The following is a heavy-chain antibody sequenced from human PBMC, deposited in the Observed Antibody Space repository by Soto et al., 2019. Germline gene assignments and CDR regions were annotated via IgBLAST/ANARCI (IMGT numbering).Heavy chain of an antibody. D-gene: IGHD4-17*01. CDR1: GGSSNSRYW. CDR3: ARHSDYGDYDY. Sequence: PSETLSLTCAVSGGSSNSRYWWSWVRQSPGKGLEWIGEIYYSGSTNYNPSLKSRVTISVDTSKNQFSLKLSSVTAADTAVYYCARHSDYGDYDYWGQGTLVTVSS. V-gene: IGHV4-4*02. CDR2: IYYSGST. J-gene: IGHJ4*02.